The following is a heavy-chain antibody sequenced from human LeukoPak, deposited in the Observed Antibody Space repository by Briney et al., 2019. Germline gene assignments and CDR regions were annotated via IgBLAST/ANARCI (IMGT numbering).Heavy chain of an antibody. J-gene: IGHJ4*02. CDR2: VYQSGTT. CDR3: ARIFIRNGYSSYFDC. CDR1: GFSISSGHY. Sequence: SETLSLTCPVSGFSISSGHYWGWVRQPPGAGLAWIGSVYQSGTTYYNPSLKSRVTTSVDMSKNQFSLRLRPVTAADTAVYYCARIFIRNGYSSYFDCWGQGTLVTVSS. D-gene: IGHD5-18*01. V-gene: IGHV4-38-2*01.